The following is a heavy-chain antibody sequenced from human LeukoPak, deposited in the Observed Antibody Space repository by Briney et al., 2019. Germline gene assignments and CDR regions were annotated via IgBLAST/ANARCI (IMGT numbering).Heavy chain of an antibody. CDR1: GFTFSSYS. Sequence: GGSLRLSCAASGFTFSSYSMNWVRQAPGKGLEWVSSISSSSSYIYYADSVKGRFTISRDNAKNSLYLQMNSLRAEDTAVYYCARDYYGSGSSYDAFDIWGQGTMVTVSS. V-gene: IGHV3-21*01. J-gene: IGHJ3*02. CDR2: ISSSSSYI. CDR3: ARDYYGSGSSYDAFDI. D-gene: IGHD3-10*01.